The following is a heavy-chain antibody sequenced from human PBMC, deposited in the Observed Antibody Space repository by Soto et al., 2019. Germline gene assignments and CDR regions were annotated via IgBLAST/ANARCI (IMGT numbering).Heavy chain of an antibody. CDR3: AKTGGGGGSYYWYFDL. V-gene: IGHV3-23*01. D-gene: IGHD1-26*01. CDR1: GFTFSSYA. CDR2: ISGSGGST. J-gene: IGHJ2*01. Sequence: EVQLLESGGGLVQPGGSLRLSCAASGFTFSSYAMSWVRQAPGKGLEWVSAISGSGGSTYYADSVKGRFTISRDNSKNTLYLQRNSLRAEDTAVYYWAKTGGGGGSYYWYFDLWGRGTLVTVSS.